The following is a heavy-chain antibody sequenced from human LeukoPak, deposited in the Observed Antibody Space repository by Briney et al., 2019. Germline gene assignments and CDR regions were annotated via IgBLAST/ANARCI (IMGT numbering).Heavy chain of an antibody. CDR1: GGSISSGSYY. D-gene: IGHD3-3*01. CDR3: ARGAMLGRDFWGGFIFDF. J-gene: IGHJ4*02. Sequence: SETLSLTCTVSGGSISSGSYYWSWLRQPAGKGLEWIGRMYISGSSNYNPSLKSRVTMSIDTSKNQFSLRLRSATAADTAVYYCARGAMLGRDFWGGFIFDFWGQGALVTVSS. CDR2: MYISGSS. V-gene: IGHV4-61*02.